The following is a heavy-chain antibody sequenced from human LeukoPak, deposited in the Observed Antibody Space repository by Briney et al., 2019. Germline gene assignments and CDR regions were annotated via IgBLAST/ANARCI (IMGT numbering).Heavy chain of an antibody. D-gene: IGHD2-2*01. V-gene: IGHV3-48*01. CDR1: GFTFSSYS. CDR2: ISSSSSTI. Sequence: PGGSLRLSCAASGFTFSSYSMNWVRQAPGKGLEWVSYISSSSSTIYYADSVKGRFTISRDNAKNSLYLQMNSLRAEDTAVYYCARDIPDHCSSTSCYPNWFDPWGQGTLFTVSS. CDR3: ARDIPDHCSSTSCYPNWFDP. J-gene: IGHJ5*02.